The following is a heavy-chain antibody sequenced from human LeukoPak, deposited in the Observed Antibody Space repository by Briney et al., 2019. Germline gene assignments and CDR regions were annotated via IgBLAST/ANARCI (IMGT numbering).Heavy chain of an antibody. V-gene: IGHV3-64*01. Sequence: GGSLRLSCAASGFTFSDYTMRWVRQAPGKRLEFVSAITSSGGNIHYANSVKGRFTISRDNSKNSLYLQMGGLRTEDMAVYHCARVKAGATISDFYYYYMDVWGTGTTVTVSS. CDR3: ARVKAGATISDFYYYYMDV. CDR2: ITSSGGNI. CDR1: GFTFSDYT. D-gene: IGHD1-26*01. J-gene: IGHJ6*03.